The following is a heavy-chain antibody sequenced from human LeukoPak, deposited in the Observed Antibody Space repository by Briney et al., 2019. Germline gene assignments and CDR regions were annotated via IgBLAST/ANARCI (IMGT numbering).Heavy chain of an antibody. D-gene: IGHD4-17*01. CDR2: ISGSGGST. V-gene: IGHV3-23*01. CDR1: GFTFSNYV. J-gene: IGHJ4*02. Sequence: PGGSLRLSCAASGFTFSNYVMSWVRQAPGKGLEWVSDISGSGGSTHYADSVKGRFTISRENSQNTLYLQMNSLRAEDTAVYYCAKDGYGVLDYWGQGTLVTVSS. CDR3: AKDGYGVLDY.